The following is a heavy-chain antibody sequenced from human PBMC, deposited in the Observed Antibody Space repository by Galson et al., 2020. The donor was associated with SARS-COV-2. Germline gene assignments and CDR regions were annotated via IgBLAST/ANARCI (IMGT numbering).Heavy chain of an antibody. J-gene: IGHJ3*02. CDR3: ARVSSSWYPPDAFDI. Sequence: SETLSLTCTVSGGSISSYYWSWIRQPPGKGLEWIGHIYPSGSTNYNPSLKSRVTMSVDTSKNQFSLRLSAVTAADTAVYYCARVSSSWYPPDAFDIWGQGTMVTVSS. CDR1: GGSISSYY. V-gene: IGHV4-4*07. D-gene: IGHD6-13*01. CDR2: IYPSGST.